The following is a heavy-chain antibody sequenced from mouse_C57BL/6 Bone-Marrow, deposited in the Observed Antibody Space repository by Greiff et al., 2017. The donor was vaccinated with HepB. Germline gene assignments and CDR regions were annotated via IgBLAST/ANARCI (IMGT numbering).Heavy chain of an antibody. J-gene: IGHJ4*01. D-gene: IGHD1-1*01. V-gene: IGHV1-76*01. Sequence: VKLMESGAELVRPGASVKLSCKASGYTFTDYYINWVKQRPGQGLEWIARIYAGSGNTYYNEKVKGKGTLTAAKSSSTAYMQLSSLTSEDSAVYFCARGGTTVVAPYAMDYWGQGTSVTVSS. CDR2: IYAGSGNT. CDR3: ARGGTTVVAPYAMDY. CDR1: GYTFTDYY.